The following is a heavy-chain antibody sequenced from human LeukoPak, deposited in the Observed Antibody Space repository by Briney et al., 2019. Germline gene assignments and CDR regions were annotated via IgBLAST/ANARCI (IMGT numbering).Heavy chain of an antibody. CDR3: ARSRELWFGELFYDY. D-gene: IGHD3-10*01. CDR2: IIPILGIA. CDR1: GGTFSSYA. J-gene: IGHJ4*02. Sequence: SVKVSGKASGGTFSSYAISWVRQAPGQGLEWMGRIIPILGIANYAQKCQGRVTITADKSTSTAYMELSSLRSEDTAVYYCARSRELWFGELFYDYWGQGTLVTVSS. V-gene: IGHV1-69*04.